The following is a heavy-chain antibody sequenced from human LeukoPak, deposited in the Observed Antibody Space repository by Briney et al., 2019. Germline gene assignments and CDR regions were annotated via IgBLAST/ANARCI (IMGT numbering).Heavy chain of an antibody. CDR2: IYYSGST. D-gene: IGHD3-16*02. J-gene: IGHJ4*02. V-gene: IGHV4-39*07. CDR1: GGSISSSSYY. CDR3: ARGEAAPVYYDYVWGSYRFDY. Sequence: SETLSLTCTVSGGSISSSSYYWGWIRQPPGKGLEWIGSIYYSGSTYYNPSLKSRGTISVDTSKNQFSLKLSSVTAADTAVYYCARGEAAPVYYDYVWGSYRFDYWGQGTLVTVSS.